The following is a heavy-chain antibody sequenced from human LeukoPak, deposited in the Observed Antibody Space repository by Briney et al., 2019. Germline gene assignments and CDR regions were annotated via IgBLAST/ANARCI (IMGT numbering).Heavy chain of an antibody. J-gene: IGHJ4*02. Sequence: GAPVKVSCEASGYSFPSYGISWVRRAPGQGPEWMGWISPYNDNTNYAQKLQGRATLTTDTSTSTAYMELRSLRSDDTAVYYCARHFYGSGTYYHFDYWGQGTLVTVSS. CDR2: ISPYNDNT. V-gene: IGHV1-18*01. D-gene: IGHD3-10*01. CDR3: ARHFYGSGTYYHFDY. CDR1: GYSFPSYG.